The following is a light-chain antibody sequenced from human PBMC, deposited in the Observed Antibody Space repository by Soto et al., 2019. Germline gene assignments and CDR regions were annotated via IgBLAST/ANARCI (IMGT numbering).Light chain of an antibody. Sequence: QSALTQPRSVSGSPGQSVTISCTGTSSDVGSYKYVSWYQHHPGKAPKLMIFDVNKRPSGVPDRFSGSNSGNAASLTISGLQPEDEADYFCCSFVDSDTVLFGGGTQLTAL. CDR1: SSDVGSYKY. CDR3: CSFVDSDTVL. V-gene: IGLV2-11*01. CDR2: DVN. J-gene: IGLJ7*02.